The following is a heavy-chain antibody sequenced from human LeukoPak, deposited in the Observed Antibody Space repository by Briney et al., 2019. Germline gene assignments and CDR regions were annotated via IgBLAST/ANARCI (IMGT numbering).Heavy chain of an antibody. Sequence: ASVKVSCKASGYTFTGYYMHWVRQAPGQGLEWMGWISAYNGNTNHAQKLQGRVTMTTDTSTSTAYMELRSLRSDDTAVYYCARDITYYYYYYGMDVWGQGTTVTVSS. D-gene: IGHD1-14*01. CDR3: ARDITYYYYYYGMDV. J-gene: IGHJ6*02. CDR1: GYTFTGYY. CDR2: ISAYNGNT. V-gene: IGHV1-18*04.